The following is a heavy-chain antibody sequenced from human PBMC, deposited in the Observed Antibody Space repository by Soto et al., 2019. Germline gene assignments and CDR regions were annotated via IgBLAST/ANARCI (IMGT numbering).Heavy chain of an antibody. CDR1: GGSISSYY. Sequence: SSETLSLTCTVSGGSISSYYWSWIQQPPGKGLEWIGYIYYSGSTNYNPSLKSRVTISVDTSKNQFSLKLSSVTAADTAVYYCARHTATVAAEHNWFDPWGQGTLVTVSS. V-gene: IGHV4-59*08. CDR3: ARHTATVAAEHNWFDP. J-gene: IGHJ5*02. D-gene: IGHD6-19*01. CDR2: IYYSGST.